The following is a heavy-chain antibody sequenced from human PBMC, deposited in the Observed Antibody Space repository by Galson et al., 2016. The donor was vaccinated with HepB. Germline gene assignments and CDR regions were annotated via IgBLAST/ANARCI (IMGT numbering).Heavy chain of an antibody. CDR1: GFTFSSYA. Sequence: SLRLSCAASGFTFSSYAMSWVRQAPGKGLEWVSAISGSGGATYYVDSVKGRFTISRDNSKNTLYLQMNSLRAEDTAVYHCAKPVGTGYDWYNYYSMDVWGTGTTVTVSS. V-gene: IGHV3-23*01. J-gene: IGHJ6*03. CDR3: AKPVGTGYDWYNYYSMDV. CDR2: ISGSGGAT. D-gene: IGHD5-12*01.